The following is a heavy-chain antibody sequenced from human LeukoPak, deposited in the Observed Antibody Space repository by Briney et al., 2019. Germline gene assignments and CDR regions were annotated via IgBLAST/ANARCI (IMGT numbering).Heavy chain of an antibody. CDR3: ASGVSSTSCYVDY. CDR1: GFTFSSYS. D-gene: IGHD2-2*01. CDR2: ISNSSSTM. J-gene: IGHJ4*02. V-gene: IGHV3-48*01. Sequence: GGSLRLSCAASGFTFSSYSMSWVRQAPGKGLEWISYISNSSSTMYYADSVKGRFTISRDNAKNSLYLQLNSLRAEDTAVYYCASGVSSTSCYVDYWGQGTLVTVSS.